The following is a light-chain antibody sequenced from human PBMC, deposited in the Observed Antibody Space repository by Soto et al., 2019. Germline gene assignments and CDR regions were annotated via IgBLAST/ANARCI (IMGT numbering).Light chain of an antibody. CDR3: SSYTTSNTRQIV. J-gene: IGLJ1*01. CDR1: SSDVGRYNY. V-gene: IGLV2-14*03. Sequence: QSVLTQPASVSGSPGQSITISCTGTSSDVGRYNYVSWYQHHPGKAPKLMIYDVSNRPSGVSNRFSGSKSGNTASLTISGLQPEDEADYYCSSYTTSNTRQIVFGTGTKVT. CDR2: DVS.